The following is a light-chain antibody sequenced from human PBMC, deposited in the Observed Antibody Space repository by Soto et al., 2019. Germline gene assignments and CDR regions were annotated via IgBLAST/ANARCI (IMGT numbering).Light chain of an antibody. V-gene: IGKV3-15*01. CDR3: QQYNNWPRT. CDR2: GAS. CDR1: QSVSSN. Sequence: EIVMTQSPATLSVSPGERATLSCRASQSVSSNLAWYQQKPGQPPRLLIYGASTGATGIPARFSGSRSGTEFTLTIGSLQSEDFALYYCQQYNNWPRTFGQGTKVDIK. J-gene: IGKJ1*01.